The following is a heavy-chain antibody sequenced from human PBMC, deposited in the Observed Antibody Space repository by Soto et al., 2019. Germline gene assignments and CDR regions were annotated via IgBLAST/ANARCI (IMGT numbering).Heavy chain of an antibody. V-gene: IGHV3-23*01. Sequence: WGSLRLSCAASGFTFSTFAMSWVRQAPGKGLVWVSAISGSDGNTYYADSVKGRFTISRDNAKNTVSLQMNSLRAEDTAVYYCAKLGYCSGGSCEWGWFDTWGQGTLVTVSS. CDR2: ISGSDGNT. CDR1: GFTFSTFA. D-gene: IGHD2-15*01. CDR3: AKLGYCSGGSCEWGWFDT. J-gene: IGHJ5*02.